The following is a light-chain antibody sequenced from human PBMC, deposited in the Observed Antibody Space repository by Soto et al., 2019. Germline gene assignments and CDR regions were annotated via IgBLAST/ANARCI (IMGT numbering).Light chain of an antibody. Sequence: QSALTQPASVSGSPGQSITISCTGTSSDVGGYNYVSWYQQHPGKAPKLMIYEVSNRPSGVSNRFSGSKSGNTASLTISGLQAGDEADYYCSPYTSSSTLPYVFGTGTKVTVL. V-gene: IGLV2-14*01. CDR1: SSDVGGYNY. CDR2: EVS. J-gene: IGLJ1*01. CDR3: SPYTSSSTLPYV.